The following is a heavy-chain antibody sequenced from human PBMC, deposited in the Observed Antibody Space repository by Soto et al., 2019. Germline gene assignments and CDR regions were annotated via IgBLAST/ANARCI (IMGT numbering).Heavy chain of an antibody. V-gene: IGHV4-39*01. J-gene: IGHJ4*02. Sequence: QLQVQESGPGLVKPSETLSLTCTVSGGSISSRGYYWGWIRQPPGKGLEWIGTIYHSGSAYYNPSLKSRVTISVDTSKNQFSLRLSSVTAADTAVYYCARHWGAGYSPSFDYWGQGTLVTVSS. CDR1: GGSISSRGYY. CDR3: ARHWGAGYSPSFDY. D-gene: IGHD2-15*01. CDR2: IYHSGSA.